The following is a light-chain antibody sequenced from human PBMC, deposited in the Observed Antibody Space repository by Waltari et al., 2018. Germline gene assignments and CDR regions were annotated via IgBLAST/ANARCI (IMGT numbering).Light chain of an antibody. CDR3: SSFTRDSTWV. Sequence: QSALTQPASVSGSPGQSITISCAGTSSDVGAYTYVSWYQHPPGKAPKLIIYDVNSRPSGVSNRFSGSRSGNTASLTISELHAEDEADYYCSSFTRDSTWVFGAGTKLTVL. CDR2: DVN. J-gene: IGLJ2*01. CDR1: SSDVGAYTY. V-gene: IGLV2-14*03.